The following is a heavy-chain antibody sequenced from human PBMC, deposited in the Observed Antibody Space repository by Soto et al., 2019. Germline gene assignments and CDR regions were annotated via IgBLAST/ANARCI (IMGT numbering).Heavy chain of an antibody. Sequence: QVQLQESGPGLVKPSETLSLTCTVSSGAISNLYWTWIRQPPGKGLEWIGNVHYSGSINYNPSLKSRLTTSVDTAKNQLSLNLSSVTAADTAVYYCARHKDAGSDRGGMDVWGQGTTVTVSS. V-gene: IGHV4-59*08. CDR2: VHYSGSI. J-gene: IGHJ6*02. CDR3: ARHKDAGSDRGGMDV. CDR1: SGAISNLY. D-gene: IGHD6-25*01.